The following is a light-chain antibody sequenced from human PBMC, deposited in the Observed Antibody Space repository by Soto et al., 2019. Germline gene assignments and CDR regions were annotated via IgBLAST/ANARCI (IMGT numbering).Light chain of an antibody. J-gene: IGKJ5*01. CDR2: DAS. CDR3: QQYNNWPPPIT. CDR1: QSVSSN. V-gene: IGKV3-15*01. Sequence: EIVMTPSPATLSVSPVDRATLSCRASQSVSSNLAWYQQQPGQAPRLLLFDASTRATGIPARFIGSGSGTEFTLTISSLQSEDFAVYYCQQYNNWPPPITFGQGTRLEIK.